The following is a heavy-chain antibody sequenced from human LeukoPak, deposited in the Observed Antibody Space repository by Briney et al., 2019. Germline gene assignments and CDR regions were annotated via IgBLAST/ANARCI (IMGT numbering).Heavy chain of an antibody. CDR1: GFTFSNYL. D-gene: IGHD5-18*01. Sequence: SGGSLRLSCAASGFTFSNYLMHWVRQAPGKGLEWVSYITYNSGTIFYADSVKGRFTISRDNAKDSLYLQMSSLRDEDTAVYYCARDSGYSYADDYWGQGTLVTVSS. J-gene: IGHJ4*02. CDR3: ARDSGYSYADDY. CDR2: ITYNSGTI. V-gene: IGHV3-48*02.